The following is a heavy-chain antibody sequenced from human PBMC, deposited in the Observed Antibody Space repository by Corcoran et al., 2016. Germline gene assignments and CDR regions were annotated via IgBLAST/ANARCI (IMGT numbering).Heavy chain of an antibody. J-gene: IGHJ4*01. D-gene: IGHD2-2*01. CDR2: MNQDGGKI. CDR1: EFTFRDYL. Sequence: EVQLVESGGDLVQPGGSLRLSCAASEFTFRDYLMSWVRQAPGKGQEWVAHMNQDGGKIYYVDSVEGRINISRDNAKNSLYLQMNSLRADDTAVDYCVRDPWGIVVPFWGHGTRVTVSS. V-gene: IGHV3-7*01. CDR3: VRDPWGIVVPF.